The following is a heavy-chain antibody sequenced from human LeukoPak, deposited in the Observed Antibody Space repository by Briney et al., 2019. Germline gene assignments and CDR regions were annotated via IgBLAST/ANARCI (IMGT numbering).Heavy chain of an antibody. Sequence: GGSLRLSCAASGFTFSSYGMHWVRQAPGKGLEWVAVISYDGSNKYYADSVKGRFTISRDNSKNTLYLQMNSLRAEDTAVYYCARAALRSGGAFDIWGQGTMVTVSS. CDR2: ISYDGSNK. V-gene: IGHV3-30*19. J-gene: IGHJ3*02. D-gene: IGHD3-16*01. CDR1: GFTFSSYG. CDR3: ARAALRSGGAFDI.